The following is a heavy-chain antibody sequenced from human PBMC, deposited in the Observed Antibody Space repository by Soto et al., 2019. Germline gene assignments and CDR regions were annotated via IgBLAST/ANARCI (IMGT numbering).Heavy chain of an antibody. V-gene: IGHV3-43*01. CDR2: ISWDGGST. D-gene: IGHD2-15*01. CDR3: AITGGEDDAFDI. J-gene: IGHJ3*02. Sequence: EVQLVESGGVVVQPGGSLRLSCAASGFTFDDYTMHWVRQAPGKGLEWVSLISWDGGSTYYADSVKGRFTIPRDNSKNSLYLQMNSLRTEDTALYYCAITGGEDDAFDIWGQGTMVTVSS. CDR1: GFTFDDYT.